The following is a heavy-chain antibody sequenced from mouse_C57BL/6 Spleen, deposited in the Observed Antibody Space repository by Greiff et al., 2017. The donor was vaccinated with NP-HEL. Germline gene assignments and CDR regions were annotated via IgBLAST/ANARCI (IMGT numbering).Heavy chain of an antibody. Sequence: EVQRVESGPGLVKPSQSLSLTCSVTGYSITSGYYWNWIRQFPGNKLEWMGYISYDGSNNYNPSLKNRISITRDTSKNQFFLKLNSVTTEDTATYYCARARAAYYSTLYAMDYWGQGTSVTVSS. V-gene: IGHV3-6*01. J-gene: IGHJ4*01. CDR2: ISYDGSN. CDR1: GYSITSGYY. D-gene: IGHD2-5*01. CDR3: ARARAAYYSTLYAMDY.